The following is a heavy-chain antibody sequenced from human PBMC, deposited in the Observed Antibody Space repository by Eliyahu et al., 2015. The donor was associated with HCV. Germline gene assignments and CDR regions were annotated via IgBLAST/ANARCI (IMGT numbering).Heavy chain of an antibody. D-gene: IGHD5-12*01. CDR1: GFTFNNYG. V-gene: IGHV3-33*01. CDR3: ARDLSGYDSSIDY. Sequence: QVHLVESGGGVVQPGRSLRLSCAASGFTFNNYGMHWVRQAPGKGLEWVAVIWYDGSNKYYADSVKGRFTISRDNSKNTLYLQMNSLRAEDTAVYYCARDLSGYDSSIDYWGQGTLVTVSS. CDR2: IWYDGSNK. J-gene: IGHJ4*02.